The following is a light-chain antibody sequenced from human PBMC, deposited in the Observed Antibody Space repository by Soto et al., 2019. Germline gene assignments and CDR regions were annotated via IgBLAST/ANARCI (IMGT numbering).Light chain of an antibody. CDR2: EVS. Sequence: DIVMTQTPLSLSATPGQPASISCKSSQSLLHSDGKTYLYWYLQKPGQPPQLLMSEVSSRFSGVPYRFPGRGSGTEFTLKISLVEAEDVSVYDCMQSIQLPLNFGGGTKVEIK. V-gene: IGKV2D-29*01. CDR3: MQSIQLPLN. J-gene: IGKJ4*01. CDR1: QSLLHSDGKTY.